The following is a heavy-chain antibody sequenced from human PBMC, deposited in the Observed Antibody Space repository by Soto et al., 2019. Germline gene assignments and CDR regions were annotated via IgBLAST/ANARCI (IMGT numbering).Heavy chain of an antibody. J-gene: IGHJ4*02. D-gene: IGHD4-17*01. CDR1: GYSFTSYW. CDR2: IYPGDSDT. CDR3: ASNGPGGDYESRNFDY. V-gene: IGHV5-51*01. Sequence: PGESLKISCKGSGYSFTSYWIGWVRQMPGKGLEWMGIIYPGDSDTRYSPSFQGQVTISADKSISTAYLQWSSLKASDTAMYYCASNGPGGDYESRNFDYWGQGTLVTVSS.